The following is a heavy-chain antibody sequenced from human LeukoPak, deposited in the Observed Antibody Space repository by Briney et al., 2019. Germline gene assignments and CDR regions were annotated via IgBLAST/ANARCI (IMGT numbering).Heavy chain of an antibody. CDR2: ISSTSSSR. J-gene: IGHJ4*02. CDR3: AKTLGGYYFDY. Sequence: GGSLRLSCAASGFNFGGYSMNWVRQAPGKGLEWVSYISSTSSSRYYADSVKGRFTISRDYATNSLYLQMNSLRAEDTAVYYCAKTLGGYYFDYWGQGTLVTVSS. V-gene: IGHV3-48*04. D-gene: IGHD3-16*01. CDR1: GFNFGGYS.